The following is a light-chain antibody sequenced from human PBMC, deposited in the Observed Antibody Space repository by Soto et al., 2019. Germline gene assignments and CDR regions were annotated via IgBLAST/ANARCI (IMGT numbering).Light chain of an antibody. Sequence: QSALTQPASVSGSPGQSITISCTGTSSDIGAYNYVSWYQQYPGKAPKLMIYGVTNRPSGVSNRFSGSKSGNTASLTVSGLLAEDEADYYCASYARSNKVFGTGTKLTVL. CDR1: SSDIGAYNY. CDR3: ASYARSNKV. J-gene: IGLJ1*01. V-gene: IGLV2-14*01. CDR2: GVT.